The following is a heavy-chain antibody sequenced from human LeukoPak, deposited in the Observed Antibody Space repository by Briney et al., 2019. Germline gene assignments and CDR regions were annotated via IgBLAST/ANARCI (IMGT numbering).Heavy chain of an antibody. Sequence: SQTLSLTCTVSGGSISSNDYYWSWIRQPRGKGLEWIGYIYHTGRTYYNSSLKSRVTISVDGSKNQFSLKLSSVTAADTAVYFCARKATLRSGSGYYADYWGQGTLVTVSS. CDR3: ARKATLRSGSGYYADY. CDR1: GGSISSNDYY. J-gene: IGHJ4*02. CDR2: IYHTGRT. D-gene: IGHD3-3*01. V-gene: IGHV4-30-2*01.